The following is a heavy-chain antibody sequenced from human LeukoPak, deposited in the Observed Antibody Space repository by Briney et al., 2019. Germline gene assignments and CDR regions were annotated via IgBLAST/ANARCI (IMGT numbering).Heavy chain of an antibody. Sequence: PGGSLRLSCAASGFTFSSYWMNWVRQAPGKGLEWVANIKQDGSGKYYVDSVKGRFTISRDNAKNTLYLQMNSLRAEDTAVYYCARESLISGTTRGNYYYHGMDVWGQGTTVTVSS. CDR2: IKQDGSGK. J-gene: IGHJ6*02. CDR1: GFTFSSYW. D-gene: IGHD1-7*01. V-gene: IGHV3-7*01. CDR3: ARESLISGTTRGNYYYHGMDV.